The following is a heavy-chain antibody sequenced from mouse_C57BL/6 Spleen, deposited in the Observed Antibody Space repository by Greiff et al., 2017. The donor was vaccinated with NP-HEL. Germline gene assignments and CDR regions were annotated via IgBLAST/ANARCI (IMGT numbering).Heavy chain of an antibody. CDR1: GFTFSSYT. Sequence: EVQLVESGGGLVKPGGSLKLSCAASGFTFSSYTMSWVRQTPGQRLAWVATISGCGGNTYYPDRVKGRFTISRDNAKNTLYLQMSSLRSEDTALFYCARQGGSSYYFDYWGQGTTLTVSS. J-gene: IGHJ2*01. D-gene: IGHD1-1*01. V-gene: IGHV5-9*01. CDR2: ISGCGGNT. CDR3: ARQGGSSYYFDY.